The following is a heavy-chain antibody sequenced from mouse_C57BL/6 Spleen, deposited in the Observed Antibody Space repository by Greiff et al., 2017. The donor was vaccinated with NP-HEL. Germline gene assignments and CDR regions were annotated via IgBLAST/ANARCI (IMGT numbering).Heavy chain of an antibody. Sequence: QVQLQQPGAELVKPGASVKMSCKASGYTFTSYWITWVKQRPGQGLEWIGDIYPGSGSTNYNEKFKSKATLTVDTSSSTAYMQLSSLTSEDSAVYYCARTGLGRGGWFAYWGQGTLVTVSA. J-gene: IGHJ3*01. V-gene: IGHV1-55*01. D-gene: IGHD4-1*01. CDR1: GYTFTSYW. CDR3: ARTGLGRGGWFAY. CDR2: IYPGSGST.